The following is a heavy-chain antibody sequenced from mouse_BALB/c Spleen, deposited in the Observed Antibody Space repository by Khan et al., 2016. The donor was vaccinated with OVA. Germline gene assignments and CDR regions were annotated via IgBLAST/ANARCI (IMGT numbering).Heavy chain of an antibody. CDR2: ISSGGHYT. J-gene: IGHJ4*01. V-gene: IGHV5-6*01. Sequence: EVQLQESGGDLVKPGGSLKLSCAASGFTFSSYGMSWVRQTPDKRLEWVATISSGGHYTYFPDSVRGRFTISRDNAKNTLYLQMSSLKSEDTAMYYCARTITTAKGGYYAMDYWGQGTSVTVSS. CDR3: ARTITTAKGGYYAMDY. D-gene: IGHD1-2*01. CDR1: GFTFSSYG.